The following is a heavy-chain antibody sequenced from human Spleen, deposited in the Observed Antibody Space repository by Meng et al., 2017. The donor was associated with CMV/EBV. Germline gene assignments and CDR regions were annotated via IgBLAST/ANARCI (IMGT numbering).Heavy chain of an antibody. Sequence: GGSLRLSCAASGFAFSTYSMNWVRQTPGKGLEWVSSISSSAVYAFYADSERGRFTISRDNAKNSLFLQMNSLRAEDTAVYYCSRDNEFRSYYAMDVWGQGTTVTVSS. CDR2: ISSSAVYA. D-gene: IGHD1-1*01. CDR3: SRDNEFRSYYAMDV. V-gene: IGHV3-21*01. CDR1: GFAFSTYS. J-gene: IGHJ6*02.